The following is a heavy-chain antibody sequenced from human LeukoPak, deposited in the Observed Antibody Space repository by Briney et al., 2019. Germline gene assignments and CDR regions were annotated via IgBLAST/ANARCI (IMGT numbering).Heavy chain of an antibody. J-gene: IGHJ4*02. CDR2: IYHSGST. D-gene: IGHD4-11*01. CDR3: ARHILGATVTTFDY. Sequence: SETLSLTCAVSGYSISSGYYWGWIRQPPGKGLEWIGSIYHSGSTYYNPSLKSRVTISVDTSKNQFSLKLSSVTAADTAVYYCARHILGATVTTFDYWGQGTLVTVSS. CDR1: GYSISSGYY. V-gene: IGHV4-38-2*01.